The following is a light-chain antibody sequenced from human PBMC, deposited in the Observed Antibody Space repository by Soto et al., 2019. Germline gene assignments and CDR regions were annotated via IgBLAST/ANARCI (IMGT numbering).Light chain of an antibody. Sequence: EVVLTQSPGTLSLSPGERATLSCRASQSVDRAYLAWYQQKPGQAPRLLIYGASNRATGIPDRFSGSGSGTDFSLNISSLEPDDFAVYYCHQYSDCPPSTFGPGTKLEIK. CDR3: HQYSDCPPST. J-gene: IGKJ2*01. V-gene: IGKV3-20*01. CDR1: QSVDRAY. CDR2: GAS.